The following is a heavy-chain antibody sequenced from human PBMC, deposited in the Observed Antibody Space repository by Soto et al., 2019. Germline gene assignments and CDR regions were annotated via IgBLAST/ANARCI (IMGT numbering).Heavy chain of an antibody. J-gene: IGHJ3*01. Sequence: QVQLEQSGVEVKKSGASVTLSCKASGSGFTGYYIHWVRQARGKGLEWMGWINPRTGDTSFVDKYEGRFSGIRDTSISTAYVERQSLTSDDTAVYYCAIIMGHRDAFSVWGQGTTVTVSS. CDR2: INPRTGDT. CDR3: AIIMGHRDAFSV. CDR1: GSGFTGYY. D-gene: IGHD2-8*01. V-gene: IGHV1-2*02.